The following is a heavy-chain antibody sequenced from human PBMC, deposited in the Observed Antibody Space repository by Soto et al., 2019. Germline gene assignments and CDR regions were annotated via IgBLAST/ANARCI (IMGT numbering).Heavy chain of an antibody. CDR3: VKPGGYCSSTSCYVYYYYGMDV. J-gene: IGHJ6*02. V-gene: IGHV3-64D*06. CDR1: GFTFSSYA. CDR2: ISSNGGST. Sequence: GGSLRLSCSASGFTFSSYAMHWVRQAPGKGLEYVSAISSNGGSTYYADSVKGRFTISRDNSKSTLYLQMSSLRAEDTAVYYCVKPGGYCSSTSCYVYYYYGMDVWGQGTTVTVSS. D-gene: IGHD2-2*03.